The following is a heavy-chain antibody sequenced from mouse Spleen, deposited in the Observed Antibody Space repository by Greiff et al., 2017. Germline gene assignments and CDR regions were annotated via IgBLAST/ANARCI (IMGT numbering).Heavy chain of an antibody. CDR1: GFTFSSYT. V-gene: IGHV5-9*01. D-gene: IGHD1-1*01. CDR2: ISGGGGNT. CDR3: ARHPIYYYGSSPLNYAMDY. J-gene: IGHJ4*01. Sequence: EVMLVESGGGLVKPGGSLKLSCAASGFTFSSYTMSWVRQTPEKRLEWVATISGGGGNTYYPDSVKGRFTISRDNAKNTLYLQMSSLRSEDTALYYCARHPIYYYGSSPLNYAMDYWGQGTSVTVSS.